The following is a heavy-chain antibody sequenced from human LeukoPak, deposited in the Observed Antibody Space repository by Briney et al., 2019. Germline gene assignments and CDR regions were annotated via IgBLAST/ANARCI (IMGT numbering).Heavy chain of an antibody. V-gene: IGHV1-2*02. D-gene: IGHD5-12*01. CDR3: ARVFGYSGYDRGSLAY. Sequence: GASVKVSCKASGYTFTGYYMHWVRQAPGQGLEWMGWINPNSGGTNYAQKFQGRVTMTRDTSISTAYMELSRLRSDDTAVYYCARVFGYSGYDRGSLAYWGRGTLVTVSS. J-gene: IGHJ4*02. CDR1: GYTFTGYY. CDR2: INPNSGGT.